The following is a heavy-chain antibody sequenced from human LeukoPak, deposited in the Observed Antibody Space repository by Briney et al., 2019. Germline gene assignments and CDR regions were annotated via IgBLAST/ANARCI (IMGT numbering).Heavy chain of an antibody. D-gene: IGHD3-22*01. CDR3: ARGGSSGYHLDY. CDR2: IGTAGDT. CDR1: GFTFSSYD. Sequence: GGSLRLSCAASGFTFSSYDMHWVRQATGKGLEWVSAIGTAGDTYYPGSVKGRFTISRENAKNSLYLQMNSLRAGDTAVYYCARGGSSGYHLDYWGQGTLVTVSS. J-gene: IGHJ4*02. V-gene: IGHV3-13*01.